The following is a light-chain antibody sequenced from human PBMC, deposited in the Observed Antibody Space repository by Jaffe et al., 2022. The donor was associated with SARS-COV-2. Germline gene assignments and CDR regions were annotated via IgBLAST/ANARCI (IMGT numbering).Light chain of an antibody. CDR1: RSNIGNHY. V-gene: IGLV1-47*01. CDR3: AAWDDSLSGWV. Sequence: QSALTQPPSASGTPGQRVTISCSGGRSNIGNHYVYWYQQVPGSAPKLLIYRNYQRPSGVPARFSGSKSGTSATLAISGLRSEDEADFYCAAWDDSLSGWVFGGGTKLTVL. CDR2: RNY. J-gene: IGLJ3*02.